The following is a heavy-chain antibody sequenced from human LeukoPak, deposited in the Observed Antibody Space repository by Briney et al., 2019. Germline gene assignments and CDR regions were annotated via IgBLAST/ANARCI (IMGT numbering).Heavy chain of an antibody. Sequence: GGSLRLSCAASGFTFSSYGMHWVRQAPGKGLEWVAVISYDGSNKYYADSVKGRFTISRDNSKNTLYLQMNSLRAEDTAVYYCAIDAPWYCSGGSCWDYWGQGTLVTVSS. D-gene: IGHD2-15*01. V-gene: IGHV3-30*03. CDR2: ISYDGSNK. CDR1: GFTFSSYG. CDR3: AIDAPWYCSGGSCWDY. J-gene: IGHJ4*02.